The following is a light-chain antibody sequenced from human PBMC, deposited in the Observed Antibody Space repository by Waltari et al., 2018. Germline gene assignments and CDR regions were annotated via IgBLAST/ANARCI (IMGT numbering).Light chain of an antibody. Sequence: DVVMTQSPLSLPVSLGQPASISCRSSQTLVNTDGHTYLNWFQQRSGQSPRRLIYKVSNRDSGVPDRFSGSGSDTAFTLKISRVEAEDVGIYYCMQATNWPLTFGQGTKVEIQ. CDR2: KVS. CDR1: QTLVNTDGHTY. CDR3: MQATNWPLT. V-gene: IGKV2-30*01. J-gene: IGKJ1*01.